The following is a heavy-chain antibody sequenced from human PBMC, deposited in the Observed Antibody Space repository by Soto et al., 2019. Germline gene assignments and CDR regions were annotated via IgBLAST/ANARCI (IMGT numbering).Heavy chain of an antibody. CDR3: AKSVCSGGSCYESDY. CDR1: GFTFSSYA. J-gene: IGHJ4*02. V-gene: IGHV3-23*01. Sequence: PGGSLSLSCAASGFTFSSYAMSWVRQAPGKGLEWVSAISGSSGSTYYADSVKGRFTISRDNSKNTLYLQMNSLRAEDTAVYYCAKSVCSGGSCYESDYWGQGTLVTVSS. D-gene: IGHD2-15*01. CDR2: ISGSSGST.